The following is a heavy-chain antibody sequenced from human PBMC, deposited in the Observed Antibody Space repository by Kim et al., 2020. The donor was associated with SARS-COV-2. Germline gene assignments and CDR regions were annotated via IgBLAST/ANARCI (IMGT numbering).Heavy chain of an antibody. V-gene: IGHV3-30-3*01. J-gene: IGHJ4*02. CDR2: ISYDGSNK. D-gene: IGHD3-22*01. CDR1: GFTFSSYA. CDR3: ARRVSSGYQVDY. Sequence: GGSLRLSCAASGFTFSSYAMHWVRQAPGKGLEWVAVISYDGSNKYYADSVKGRFTISRDNSKNTLYLQMNSLRAEDKAVYYCARRVSSGYQVDYWGQGTLVTVSS.